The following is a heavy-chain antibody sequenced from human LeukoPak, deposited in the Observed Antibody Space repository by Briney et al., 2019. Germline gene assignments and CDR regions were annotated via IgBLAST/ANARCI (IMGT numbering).Heavy chain of an antibody. D-gene: IGHD3/OR15-3a*01. Sequence: ASVKVSCKASGYTFTNYDINWVRQATGQGLEWLGWMNPNSGNTGYAQKFQGRVTITRNTSISTAYMELSSLRSEDTAVYYCARAPVWTGYYYYMDVWGKGTMVTVSS. CDR1: GYTFTNYD. V-gene: IGHV1-8*03. CDR2: MNPNSGNT. J-gene: IGHJ6*03. CDR3: ARAPVWTGYYYYMDV.